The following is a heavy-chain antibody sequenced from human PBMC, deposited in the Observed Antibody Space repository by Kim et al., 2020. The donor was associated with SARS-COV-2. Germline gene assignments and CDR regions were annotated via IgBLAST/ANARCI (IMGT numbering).Heavy chain of an antibody. J-gene: IGHJ2*01. CDR3: ARDRYYYDSSAYWYFDL. D-gene: IGHD3-22*01. Sequence: VKGRFTISRDNAKNSLYLQMNSLRAEDTAVYYCARDRYYYDSSAYWYFDLWGRGTLVTVSS. V-gene: IGHV3-11*04.